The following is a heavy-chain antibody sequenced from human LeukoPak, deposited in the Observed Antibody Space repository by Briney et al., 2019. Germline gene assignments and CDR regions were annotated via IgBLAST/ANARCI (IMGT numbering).Heavy chain of an antibody. V-gene: IGHV1-2*04. CDR1: GYTFTGYY. J-gene: IGHJ4*02. D-gene: IGHD6-19*01. CDR2: INPNSGGA. CDR3: ARGRGSSGWYGPDFFY. Sequence: ASVKVSCKASGYTFTGYYMHWVRQAPGQGLEWMGWINPNSGGANYAQKFQGWVTMTRDTSISTAYMELSRLRSDDTAVYYCARGRGSSGWYGPDFFYWGQGTLVTVSS.